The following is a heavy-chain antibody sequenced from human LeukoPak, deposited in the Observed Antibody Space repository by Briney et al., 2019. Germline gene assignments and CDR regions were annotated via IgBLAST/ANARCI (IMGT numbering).Heavy chain of an antibody. Sequence: GGSLRLSCAASGFTFSSYAMNWVRQAPGKGLEWVSVISGSAGSTYYADSVKGRFTISRDNSKNTLYLQMNSLRAEDTAVYYCAKVLEVTTGLDYWGQGTLVTVSS. D-gene: IGHD4-17*01. CDR1: GFTFSSYA. CDR3: AKVLEVTTGLDY. CDR2: ISGSAGST. V-gene: IGHV3-23*01. J-gene: IGHJ4*02.